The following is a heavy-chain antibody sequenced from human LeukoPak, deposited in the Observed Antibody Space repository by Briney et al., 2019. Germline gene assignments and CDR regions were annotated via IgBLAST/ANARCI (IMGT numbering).Heavy chain of an antibody. CDR2: IYYSGST. J-gene: IGHJ6*02. CDR1: GGSISSYY. V-gene: IGHV4-59*08. CDR3: ARQGGGLVGMDV. Sequence: SETLSLTCTVSGGSISSYYWSWIRQPPGKGLEWIGYIYYSGSTNYNPSLKSRVTMSVDTSKNQFSLKLSSVTAADTAVYYCARQGGGLVGMDVWGQGTTVTVSS. D-gene: IGHD5-12*01.